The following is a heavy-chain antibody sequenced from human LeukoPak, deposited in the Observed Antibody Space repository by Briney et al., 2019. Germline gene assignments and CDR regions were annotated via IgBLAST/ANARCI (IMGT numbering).Heavy chain of an antibody. D-gene: IGHD5-24*01. CDR2: IYHSGST. CDR1: GYSISSGYY. CDR3: ARSPERWLQLLIDY. J-gene: IGHJ4*02. V-gene: IGHV4-38-2*01. Sequence: SETLSLTCAVSGYSISSGYYWGWIRQPPGKGLEWIGSIYHSGSTYYNPSLKSRGTISVDTSKNQFSLKLSSVTAADTAVYYCARSPERWLQLLIDYWGQGTLVTVSS.